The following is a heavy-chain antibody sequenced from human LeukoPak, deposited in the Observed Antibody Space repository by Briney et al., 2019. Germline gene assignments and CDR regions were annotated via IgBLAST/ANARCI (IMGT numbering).Heavy chain of an antibody. V-gene: IGHV1-18*01. CDR2: ISDNNGNT. CDR1: GGTFSSYA. CDR3: ARDQLWLIRLDY. J-gene: IGHJ4*02. D-gene: IGHD5-18*01. Sequence: ASVKVSCKASGGTFSSYAISWVRQAPGQGLEWMGWISDNNGNTNYAQKLQGRVTMTTDTSTSTAYMELRSLRSDDTAVYYCARDQLWLIRLDYWGQGTLVTVS.